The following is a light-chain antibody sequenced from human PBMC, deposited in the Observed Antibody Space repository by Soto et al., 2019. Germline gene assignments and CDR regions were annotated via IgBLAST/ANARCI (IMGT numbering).Light chain of an antibody. CDR2: AAS. V-gene: IGKV3-20*01. Sequence: EIVLTQSPGTLSLSPGERATLSCRASQNIRSNYLAWYQQKPGQAPRLLIYAASSRATGIPDRFSGSGSGPDFTLTISGLEPKDSAVFYCQQYGHSLFTFGPGTKVDIK. CDR1: QNIRSNY. J-gene: IGKJ3*01. CDR3: QQYGHSLFT.